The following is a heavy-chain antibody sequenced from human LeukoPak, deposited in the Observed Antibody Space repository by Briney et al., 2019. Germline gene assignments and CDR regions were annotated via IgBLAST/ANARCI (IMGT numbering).Heavy chain of an antibody. Sequence: NPSETLSLTCAVYGGSFSGYYWSWIRQPPGKGLEWIGEINHSGSTNYNPSLKSRVTISVDTSKNQFSLKLSSVTAADTAVYYCARLRCSSTSCYSKYYYYMDVWGKGTTVTVSS. J-gene: IGHJ6*03. V-gene: IGHV4-34*01. D-gene: IGHD2-2*01. CDR3: ARLRCSSTSCYSKYYYYMDV. CDR1: GGSFSGYY. CDR2: INHSGST.